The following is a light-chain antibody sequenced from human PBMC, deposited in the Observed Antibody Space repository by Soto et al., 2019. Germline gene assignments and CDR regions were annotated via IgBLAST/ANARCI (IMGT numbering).Light chain of an antibody. J-gene: IGKJ1*01. CDR3: QQYGSSPGT. CDR1: QSVSSSY. V-gene: IGKV3-20*01. Sequence: EIVLTQSPGTLSLSAGERATLSCRASQSVSSSYLAWYQQKPGQAPRLLIYGASSRATGILDRFSGSGSGTDFTLTISRLEPEDFAVYYCQQYGSSPGTFGQGTKVEIK. CDR2: GAS.